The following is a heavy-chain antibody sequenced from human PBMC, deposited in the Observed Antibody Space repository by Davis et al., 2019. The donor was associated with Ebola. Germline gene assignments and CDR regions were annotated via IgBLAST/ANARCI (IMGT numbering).Heavy chain of an antibody. CDR3: TSLQEGYRSGGSHYRGRWFDP. J-gene: IGHJ5*02. V-gene: IGHV1-24*01. CDR2: FESEDGET. Sequence: ASVKVSCMVSGYTLSELSIHWVRQAPGKGLEWMGGFESEDGETTYAQEFQGRVTLTEDTSTDTAYMELSSLRSEDTAVYYCTSLQEGYRSGGSHYRGRWFDPWGQGTLVTVSS. D-gene: IGHD2-15*01. CDR1: GYTLSELS.